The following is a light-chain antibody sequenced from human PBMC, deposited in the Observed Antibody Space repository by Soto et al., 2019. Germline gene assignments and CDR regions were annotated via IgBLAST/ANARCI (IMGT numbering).Light chain of an antibody. CDR2: EGS. CDR3: CSCAGSSTVV. CDR1: SSDVGSYNL. V-gene: IGLV2-23*01. J-gene: IGLJ2*01. Sequence: QSALTQPASVSGSPGQSITISCTGTSSDVGSYNLVSWYQQHPGKAPKLMIYEGSKRPSGVSNRFSGSKSGNTASLTISGLQAEDEADYYCCSCAGSSTVVFCGGTQLTVL.